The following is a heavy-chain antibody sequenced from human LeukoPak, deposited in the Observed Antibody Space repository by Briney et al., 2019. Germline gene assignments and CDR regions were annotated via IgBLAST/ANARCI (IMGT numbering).Heavy chain of an antibody. D-gene: IGHD3-10*01. CDR2: IYWNDDK. CDR3: AHIPGKWLSFDY. CDR1: GFSLSTSGVG. V-gene: IGHV2-5*01. J-gene: IGHJ4*02. Sequence: ESGPTLVKPTQTLTLTCTFSGFSLSTSGVGVGWIRQPPGRALEWLALIYWNDDKRYSPSLKSRPTITKDTSKNQVVLTMTNMDPVDTATYYCAHIPGKWLSFDYWGQGTLVTVSS.